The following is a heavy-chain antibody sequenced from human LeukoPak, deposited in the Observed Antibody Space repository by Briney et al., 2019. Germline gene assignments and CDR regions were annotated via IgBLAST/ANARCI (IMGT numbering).Heavy chain of an antibody. CDR3: AGLYSKASPFYYYYMDV. V-gene: IGHV3-30*02. CDR1: GFTFSSYG. CDR2: IRYDGSNK. Sequence: PGGSLRLSCAASGFTFSSYGMHWVRQAPGKGLEWAAFIRYDGSNKCYADSVKGRFTISRDNSKNTLYLQMNSLRAEDTAVYYCAGLYSKASPFYYYYMDVWGKGTTVTVSS. D-gene: IGHD4-11*01. J-gene: IGHJ6*03.